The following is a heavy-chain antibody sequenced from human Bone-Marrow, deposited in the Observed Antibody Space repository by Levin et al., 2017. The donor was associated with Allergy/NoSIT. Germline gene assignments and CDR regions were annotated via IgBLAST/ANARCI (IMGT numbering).Heavy chain of an antibody. V-gene: IGHV3-7*03. CDR1: GFTFSNYW. J-gene: IGHJ4*02. CDR3: ARDSGAGWDY. Sequence: GGSLRLSCAASGFTFSNYWMSWVRQAPGKGLEWVANIKQDGSEKYYVDSVKGRFTASKDNARNLLFLQLNGLGAEDTAVYYCARDSGAGWDYWGQGTLVTVSS. D-gene: IGHD3-10*01. CDR2: IKQDGSEK.